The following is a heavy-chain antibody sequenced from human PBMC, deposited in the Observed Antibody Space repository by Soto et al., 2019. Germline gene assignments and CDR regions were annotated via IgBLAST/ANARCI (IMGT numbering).Heavy chain of an antibody. CDR2: INHSGST. D-gene: IGHD4-17*01. J-gene: IGHJ4*02. Sequence: QVQLQQWGAGLLKPSETLSLTCAVYGGSFSGYYLSWIRQPPGKGLEGIGEINHSGSTNYNPSLKSRVTISVDTSKNQFSLKLSSVTVADTAVYYCARGTVTTGPFDSWGQGTLVTVSS. V-gene: IGHV4-34*01. CDR1: GGSFSGYY. CDR3: ARGTVTTGPFDS.